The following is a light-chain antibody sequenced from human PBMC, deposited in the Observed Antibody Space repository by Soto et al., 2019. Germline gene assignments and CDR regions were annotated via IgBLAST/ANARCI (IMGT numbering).Light chain of an antibody. CDR3: LQVKTLRLT. CDR1: QDVHNW. J-gene: IGKJ4*01. V-gene: IGKV1-12*01. Sequence: DIQMTQSPSSVSASVGDRVTISCRATQDVHNWVAWYQQEPGKAPTLLLYATATLHSGAPSRFSGSGSGTEFALTIRSLQNEDCGIYYCLQVKTLRLTSGGGTNVEIE. CDR2: ATA.